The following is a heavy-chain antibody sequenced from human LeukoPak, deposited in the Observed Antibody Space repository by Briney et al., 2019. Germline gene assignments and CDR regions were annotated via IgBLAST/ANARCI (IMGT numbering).Heavy chain of an antibody. CDR1: GFSFANHA. Sequence: GGSLRLSCAASGFSFANHAMSWVRQTPGKGLEWVSAISGGGDITYYADSVTGRFTISRDNSKDTLFLQMHSLRPGDTAVYYCVREDTPATANYWGQGTLVTISS. D-gene: IGHD2-21*02. J-gene: IGHJ4*02. V-gene: IGHV3-23*01. CDR2: ISGGGDIT. CDR3: VREDTPATANY.